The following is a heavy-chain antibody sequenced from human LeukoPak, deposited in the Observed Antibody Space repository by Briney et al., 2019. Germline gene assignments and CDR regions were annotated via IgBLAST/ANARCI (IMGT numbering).Heavy chain of an antibody. D-gene: IGHD3-22*01. Sequence: GGSLILSCTASGFTFSSYTMTWVRQAPGKGLEWVANIKHDGSEKNYVDSVKGRFTISRDNAKNSLYLQMNSLRAEDTAVYYCATPLDYYDRSDSHQGGDWGQGTLVTVSS. J-gene: IGHJ4*02. V-gene: IGHV3-7*03. CDR1: GFTFSSYT. CDR3: ATPLDYYDRSDSHQGGD. CDR2: IKHDGSEK.